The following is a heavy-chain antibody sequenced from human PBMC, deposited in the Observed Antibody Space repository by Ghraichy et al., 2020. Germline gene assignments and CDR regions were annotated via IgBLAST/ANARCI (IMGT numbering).Heavy chain of an antibody. CDR1: GFTFSIFG. Sequence: GGSLRLSCAASGFTFSIFGMHWVRQAPAKGLEWVAAISYDGGITYFAESVKGRFTISRDNSDSTLYLHMNTVSADDTALYYCAKGRSYCSNGACYASGAMDVGGQGTTVTVFS. D-gene: IGHD2-8*01. CDR3: AKGRSYCSNGACYASGAMDV. V-gene: IGHV3-30*18. J-gene: IGHJ6*02. CDR2: ISYDGGIT.